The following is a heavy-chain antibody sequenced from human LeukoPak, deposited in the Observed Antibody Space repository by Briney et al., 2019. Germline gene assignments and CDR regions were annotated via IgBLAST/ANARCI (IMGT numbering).Heavy chain of an antibody. D-gene: IGHD2-15*01. CDR1: GFTFSSYA. V-gene: IGHV3-23*01. Sequence: GGSLRLSCAASGFTFSSYAMSWVRQAPGKGLEWVSAISGSGGSTYYADSVKGRFTISRDNSKNTLYLQMNSLRAEDTAVYYCANVVAAIQGIDYWGQGTLVTVSS. J-gene: IGHJ4*02. CDR3: ANVVAAIQGIDY. CDR2: ISGSGGST.